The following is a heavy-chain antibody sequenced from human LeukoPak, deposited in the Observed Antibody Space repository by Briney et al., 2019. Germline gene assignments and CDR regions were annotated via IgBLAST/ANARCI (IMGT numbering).Heavy chain of an antibody. Sequence: GGSLRLSCAASGFTFSDYYMSWIRQAPGKGLEWVSTIDKTTYPTFYADSVKGRFTISRDNSKNTLYLQMNSLRTEDTAVYFCAKFEGATIPGWFNDYWGQGILVTVSS. CDR1: GFTFSDYY. V-gene: IGHV3-23*05. J-gene: IGHJ4*02. CDR2: IDKTTYPT. CDR3: AKFEGATIPGWFNDY. D-gene: IGHD6-19*01.